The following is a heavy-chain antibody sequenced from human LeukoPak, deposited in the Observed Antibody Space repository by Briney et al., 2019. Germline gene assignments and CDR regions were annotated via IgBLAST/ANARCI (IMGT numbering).Heavy chain of an antibody. V-gene: IGHV3-30-3*01. CDR1: GFIFSNYP. J-gene: IGHJ3*02. Sequence: PGRSLRLSCAASGFIFSNYPMHWVRQAPGKGLEWVAVASHIGNNKYYPNAVRGRLTISRDNSKDTLLLQMDSLRTEDTAVYYCAREIPNAFDIWGQGTMVTVSS. CDR2: ASHIGNNK. CDR3: AREIPNAFDI.